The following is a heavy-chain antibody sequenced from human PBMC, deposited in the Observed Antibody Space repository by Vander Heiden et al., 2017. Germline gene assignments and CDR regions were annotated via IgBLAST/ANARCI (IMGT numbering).Heavy chain of an antibody. Sequence: EVQLVQSGGGLVQPGGSLRLPCGASGFPFSSYTMTWVRQTPGKGREWIAYMSATGVTIYYSQSVEGRFTISRDNVKNSLYLQMNNLRDDDTGVYYCARDPKLYGAFGPYFDYWGQGVLVTVAS. D-gene: IGHD2-15*01. CDR2: MSATGVTI. J-gene: IGHJ4*02. CDR3: ARDPKLYGAFGPYFDY. CDR1: GFPFSSYT. V-gene: IGHV3-48*02.